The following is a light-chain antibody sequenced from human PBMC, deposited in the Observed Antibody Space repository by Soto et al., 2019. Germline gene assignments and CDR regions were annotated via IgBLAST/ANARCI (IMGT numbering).Light chain of an antibody. CDR1: QSVSSN. J-gene: IGKJ4*01. V-gene: IGKV3-20*01. CDR2: DAS. Sequence: EIVMTQSPATLSVSPGERATLSCRASQSVSSNLAWYQQKPGQAPRLLIYDASSRATGTPDRFSGSGSGTDFTLTISRLEPEDFAVYYCQQYDTSPPLTFGGGTKVDIK. CDR3: QQYDTSPPLT.